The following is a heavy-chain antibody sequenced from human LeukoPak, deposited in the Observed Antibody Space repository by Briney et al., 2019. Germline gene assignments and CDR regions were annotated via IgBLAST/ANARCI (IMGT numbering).Heavy chain of an antibody. CDR2: IHYSGGT. CDR3: ARVRYSSSPPYSYYYYMDV. J-gene: IGHJ6*03. D-gene: IGHD6-6*01. V-gene: IGHV4-34*01. CDR1: GESFSGYY. Sequence: PSETLSLTCAVYGESFSGYYWGWIRQPPGKGLEWIGNIHYSGGTYYNPSLQSRVTISVDTSKNQFSLKLSSVTAADTAVYYCARVRYSSSPPYSYYYYMDVWVKGTTVTVSS.